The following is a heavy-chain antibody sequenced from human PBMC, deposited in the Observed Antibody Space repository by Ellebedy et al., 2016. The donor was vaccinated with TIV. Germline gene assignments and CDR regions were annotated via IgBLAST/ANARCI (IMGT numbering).Heavy chain of an antibody. Sequence: SETLSLTXAVYGGSFSGYYWSWIRQPPGKGLEWIGEINHSRSTNYNPSLESRVTISVDTSKNQFSLKLSSVTAADTAVYYCARVAVISSASFDYNWFDPWGHGTLVTVSS. J-gene: IGHJ5*02. D-gene: IGHD2-2*01. CDR1: GGSFSGYY. CDR3: ARVAVISSASFDYNWFDP. V-gene: IGHV4-34*01. CDR2: INHSRST.